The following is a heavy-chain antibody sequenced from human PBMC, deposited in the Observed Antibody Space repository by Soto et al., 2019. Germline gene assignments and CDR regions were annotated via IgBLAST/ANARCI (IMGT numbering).Heavy chain of an antibody. V-gene: IGHV3-15*07. CDR1: GFTFTNAW. CDR2: ITSKAAGGTT. Sequence: EVQLVESGGGLVEPGGSLRLSCAASGFTFTNAWMNWVRQAPGRALEWVGRITSKAAGGTTDYAAPVKGRFSISRDDSKTTLYLETSGPKTENTAVYYCTAGGVPEAARGYDYYAMDVWGQGTTVTVSS. CDR3: TAGGVPEAARGYDYYAMDV. D-gene: IGHD2-2*01. J-gene: IGHJ6*02.